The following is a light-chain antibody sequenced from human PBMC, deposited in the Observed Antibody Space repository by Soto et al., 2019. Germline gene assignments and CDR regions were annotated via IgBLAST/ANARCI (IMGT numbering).Light chain of an antibody. J-gene: IGLJ1*01. V-gene: IGLV1-51*01. CDR1: SSNIPYQF. CDR2: DNS. CDR3: ASWDSDLDGFV. Sequence: QSGLAQSPSVSAAPGQRVTISCSGSSSNIPYQFVSWYKQFPGMAPTLLIYDNSRRPSGVPDRFSATKSGPSATLDIAGLQTADEAVYYCASWDSDLDGFVFGPGTKLT.